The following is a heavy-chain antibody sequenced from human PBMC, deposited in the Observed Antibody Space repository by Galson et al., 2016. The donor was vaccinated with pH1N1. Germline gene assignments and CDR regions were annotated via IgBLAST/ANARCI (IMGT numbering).Heavy chain of an antibody. CDR2: ISWNSGSI. V-gene: IGHV3-9*01. Sequence: SLRLSCAASGFTFNDYGMHWVRQAPGKGLEWVSSISWNSGSIVYADSVKGRFTTSRDNAKNSLYLQMNSLRVEDTALYYCAKDMNRELREGALDYWGQGALVTVSS. J-gene: IGHJ4*02. CDR1: GFTFNDYG. CDR3: AKDMNRELREGALDY. D-gene: IGHD1-7*01.